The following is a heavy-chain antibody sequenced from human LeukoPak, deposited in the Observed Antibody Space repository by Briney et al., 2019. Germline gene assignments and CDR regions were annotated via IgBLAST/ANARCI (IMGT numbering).Heavy chain of an antibody. J-gene: IGHJ6*03. CDR2: ISGSGGST. CDR1: GFTFSSYA. CDR3: AKDTPKGRYYDFWSGYFRMRYMDV. D-gene: IGHD3-3*01. Sequence: PGGSLRLSCAASGFTFSSYAMSWVRPAPGKGLEWVSAISGSGGSTYYADSVKGRFTISRDNPKNTLYLQMNSLRAEDTAVYYCAKDTPKGRYYDFWSGYFRMRYMDVWGKGTTVTVYS. V-gene: IGHV3-23*01.